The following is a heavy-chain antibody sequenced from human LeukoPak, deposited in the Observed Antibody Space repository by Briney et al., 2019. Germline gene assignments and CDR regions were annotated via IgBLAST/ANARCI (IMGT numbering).Heavy chain of an antibody. Sequence: SETLSLTCTVSGGSISSSSCYWGWIRQPPGKGLEWIGSIYYSGSTYYNPSLKSRVTISVDTSKNQFSLKLSSVTAADTAVYYCARVEYYDSSGYPPLYWYFDLWGRGTLVTVSS. CDR3: ARVEYYDSSGYPPLYWYFDL. CDR1: GGSISSSSCY. J-gene: IGHJ2*01. V-gene: IGHV4-39*07. D-gene: IGHD3-22*01. CDR2: IYYSGST.